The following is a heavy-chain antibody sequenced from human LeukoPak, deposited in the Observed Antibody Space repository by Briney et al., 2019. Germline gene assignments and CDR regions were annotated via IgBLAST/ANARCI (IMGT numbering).Heavy chain of an antibody. CDR2: INHSGST. Sequence: PSETLSLTCAVYGGSFSGYYWSWIRQPPGKGLEWIGEINHSGSTNYNPSLKSRVTISVDTSKNQFSLKLSPVTAADTAVYYCASQGDTAMAPGDYWGQGTLVTVSS. CDR3: ASQGDTAMAPGDY. J-gene: IGHJ4*02. D-gene: IGHD5-18*01. CDR1: GGSFSGYY. V-gene: IGHV4-34*01.